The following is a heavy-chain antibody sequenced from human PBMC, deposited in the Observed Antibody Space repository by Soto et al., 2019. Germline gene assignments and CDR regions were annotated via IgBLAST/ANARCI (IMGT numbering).Heavy chain of an antibody. CDR3: ARELGHYDSSGTTDAFDI. CDR2: IYYRGST. J-gene: IGHJ3*02. CDR1: GGSINTYY. V-gene: IGHV4-59*01. D-gene: IGHD3-22*01. Sequence: QVQLQESGPGLVKPSETLSLTCSLSGGSINTYYWSWIRQPPGKGLEWIGYIYYRGSTSYTPSLRSRVTITLDTSKNQFSLKLRSVSAADTAVYYCARELGHYDSSGTTDAFDICGQGTMVTVSS.